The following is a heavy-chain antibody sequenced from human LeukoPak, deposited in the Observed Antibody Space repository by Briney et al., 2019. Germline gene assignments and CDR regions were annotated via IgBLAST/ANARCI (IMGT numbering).Heavy chain of an antibody. V-gene: IGHV3-64D*09. Sequence: GQSLRLSRSASVFTLSSCAMHCVREAPGTGLEYVSAISTSGSSTYYADSVKGRFTISRDNSKNTLFLQMSSLRPEDTAVYYCVTSSSSGWYADYWGQGTLVTVSS. CDR1: VFTLSSCA. J-gene: IGHJ4*02. CDR2: ISTSGSST. D-gene: IGHD6-19*01. CDR3: VTSSSSGWYADY.